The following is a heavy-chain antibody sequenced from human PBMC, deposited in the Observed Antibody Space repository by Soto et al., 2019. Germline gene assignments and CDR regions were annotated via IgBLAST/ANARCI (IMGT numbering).Heavy chain of an antibody. D-gene: IGHD3-10*01. CDR2: INHSGST. J-gene: IGHJ4*02. Sequence: PSETLSLTCAVYGGSFSGCYWSWIRQPPGKGLEWIGEINHSGSTNYNPSLKSRVTISVDTSKNQFSLKLSSVTAADTAVYYCARGLRYYGSGSNFDYWGQGTLVTVSS. CDR1: GGSFSGCY. CDR3: ARGLRYYGSGSNFDY. V-gene: IGHV4-34*01.